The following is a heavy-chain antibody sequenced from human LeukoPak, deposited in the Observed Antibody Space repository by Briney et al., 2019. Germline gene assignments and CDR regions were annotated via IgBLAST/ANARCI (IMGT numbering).Heavy chain of an antibody. D-gene: IGHD6-13*01. CDR1: GYSISSGYY. CDR2: IYHSGST. Sequence: SETLSLTCAVSGYSISSGYYWGWIRQPPGKGLEWIGSIYHSGSTYYNPSLKSRVTISVDTSKNQFSPKLSSVTAADTAVYYCARAYSGQFDYWGQGTLVTVSS. CDR3: ARAYSGQFDY. J-gene: IGHJ4*02. V-gene: IGHV4-38-2*01.